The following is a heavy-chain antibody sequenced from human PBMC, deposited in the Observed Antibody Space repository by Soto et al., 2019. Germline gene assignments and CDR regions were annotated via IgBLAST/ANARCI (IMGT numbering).Heavy chain of an antibody. J-gene: IGHJ4*02. CDR2: IYFSGTT. D-gene: IGHD2-2*01. CDR1: GGSVSNGAYF. V-gene: IGHV4-30-4*01. Sequence: SETLSPTXTVSGGSVSNGAYFWNWIRQPPGKGLEWIGYIYFSGTTYYNPSLKSRLKISVDTAKNQFSLQLSSVTAADTAVYYCARQDCSGTTCHDFDSWGQGTLVTVSS. CDR3: ARQDCSGTTCHDFDS.